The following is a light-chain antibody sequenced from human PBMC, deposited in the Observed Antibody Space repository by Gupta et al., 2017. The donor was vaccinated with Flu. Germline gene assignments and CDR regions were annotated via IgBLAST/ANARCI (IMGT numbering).Light chain of an antibody. V-gene: IGLV3-21*02. Sequence: SYVLTQPPSVSVEPGQTATVTCGGHNIATKSVHWYQQRPGQAPVLVVYDDNVRPSEIPARFSASNSGSAATLTIHRVEAGDEADYYCQVWHSAAWVFGGGTKLTVL. CDR2: DDN. CDR1: NIATKS. J-gene: IGLJ3*02. CDR3: QVWHSAAWV.